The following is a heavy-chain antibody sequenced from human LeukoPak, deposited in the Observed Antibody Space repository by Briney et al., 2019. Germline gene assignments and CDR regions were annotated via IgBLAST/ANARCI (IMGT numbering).Heavy chain of an antibody. CDR2: ISPSGGVT. V-gene: IGHV3-23*01. CDR3: AKAHVPTMIRGVVSSD. J-gene: IGHJ4*02. Sequence: GGSLRLSCATSGFTFSSYAMSWVRQAPGNGLEWVSTISPSGGVTFYSDSVRGRFTISRDYSKDTLFLQMNSLRAEDTALYYCAKAHVPTMIRGVVSSDWGQGTLVTVSS. D-gene: IGHD3-10*01. CDR1: GFTFSSYA.